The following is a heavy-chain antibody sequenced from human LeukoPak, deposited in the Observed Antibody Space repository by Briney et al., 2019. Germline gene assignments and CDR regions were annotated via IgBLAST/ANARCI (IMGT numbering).Heavy chain of an antibody. Sequence: GGSLRLSCAASGFTFSSYAMSWVRQAPGKGLEWVSVISGSGGSTYYADSAKGRFTISRDNSKNTLYLQMNSLRAEDTAVYYCAKEYSEHYSDRNGYYGSFDYWGQGTLVTVSS. J-gene: IGHJ4*02. V-gene: IGHV3-23*01. CDR2: ISGSGGST. CDR1: GFTFSSYA. CDR3: AKEYSEHYSDRNGYYGSFDY. D-gene: IGHD3-22*01.